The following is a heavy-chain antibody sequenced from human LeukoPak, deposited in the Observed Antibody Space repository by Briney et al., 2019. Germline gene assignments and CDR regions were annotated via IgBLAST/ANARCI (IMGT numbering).Heavy chain of an antibody. V-gene: IGHV1-46*01. J-gene: IGHJ5*02. Sequence: ASVKVSCKASGYTFTSYYMHWVRQAPGQGLEWMGIINPSGGSTNYAQKFQGRVTITADKSTSTAYMELSSLRSEDTAVYYCARSGYGDYQTWFAPWGQGPLVTVSS. CDR1: GYTFTSYY. CDR3: ARSGYGDYQTWFAP. CDR2: INPSGGST. D-gene: IGHD4-17*01.